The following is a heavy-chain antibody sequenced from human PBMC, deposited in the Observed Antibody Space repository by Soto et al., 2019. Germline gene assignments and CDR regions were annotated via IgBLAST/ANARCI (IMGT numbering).Heavy chain of an antibody. D-gene: IGHD6-19*01. V-gene: IGHV4-30-2*01. CDR1: GGSISSGGYS. CDR2: IYHSGST. J-gene: IGHJ4*02. CDR3: AMSSGWSHDY. Sequence: QLQLQESGSGLVKPSQTLSLTCAVSGGSISSGGYSWSWIRQPPGKGLEWIGYIYHSGSTYYNPSLKXXVXIXXDRSKNQFSLKLSSVTAADTAVYYCAMSSGWSHDYWGQGTLVTVSS.